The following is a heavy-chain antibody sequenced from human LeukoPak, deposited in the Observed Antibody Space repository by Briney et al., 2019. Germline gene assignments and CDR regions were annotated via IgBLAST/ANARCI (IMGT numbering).Heavy chain of an antibody. CDR2: IYTSGST. Sequence: SQTLSLTCTVSGGSINSGNYYWSWIRQPAGKGLEWIGRIYTSGSTNPYPSLRTRVTISVDTSRNQFSLKLSSVTAADTAVYYCARGASYDSDDAFDIWGQGTMVTVSS. D-gene: IGHD3-3*01. V-gene: IGHV4-61*02. J-gene: IGHJ3*02. CDR3: ARGASYDSDDAFDI. CDR1: GGSINSGNYY.